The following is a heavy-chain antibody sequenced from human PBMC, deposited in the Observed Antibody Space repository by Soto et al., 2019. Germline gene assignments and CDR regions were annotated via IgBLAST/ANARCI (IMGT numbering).Heavy chain of an antibody. V-gene: IGHV4-59*02. CDR2: IYSSGST. Sequence: QVQLQESGPGLVKPSETLSLTCTVSGGSVSSDHWSWIRQPPGKGLEWIGDIYSSGSTNYNPSLKGPVTISLDTSKNQFSLRVRSVTAADTAVYYCARLSGTYYNVGKYYYYYYMDVWGKGTTVTVSS. D-gene: IGHD3-10*01. J-gene: IGHJ6*03. CDR1: GGSVSSDH. CDR3: ARLSGTYYNVGKYYYYYYMDV.